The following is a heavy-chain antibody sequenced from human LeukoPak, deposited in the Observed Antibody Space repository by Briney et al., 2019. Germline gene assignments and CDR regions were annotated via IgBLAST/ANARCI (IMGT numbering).Heavy chain of an antibody. J-gene: IGHJ5*02. CDR3: GKGGGASVSSYCTSITCRRFDP. CDR2: ISASGGST. CDR1: GFTFSNYA. Sequence: GGSLRLSCAASGFTFSNYATSWVRQAPGKGLEWVSSISASGGSTYFADSVRGRFSISRDNSKDTLFLQMTSLRAEDTAIYYCGKGGGASVSSYCTSITCRRFDPWGQGTLVTVSS. V-gene: IGHV3-23*01. D-gene: IGHD2-2*01.